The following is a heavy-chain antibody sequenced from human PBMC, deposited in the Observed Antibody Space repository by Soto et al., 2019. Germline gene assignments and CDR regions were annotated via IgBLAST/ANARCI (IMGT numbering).Heavy chain of an antibody. D-gene: IGHD5-12*01. J-gene: IGHJ6*02. V-gene: IGHV3-23*01. Sequence: EVQLLESGGGLVQPGGSLRLSCAASGFTFSSYAMSWVRQAPGKGLEWVSAISGSGGSTYYADSVKGRFTISRDNSKNTRYLQMDSLRAEDTAVYYCAKQHSGYDPSYYYYGMDVWGQGTTVTVSS. CDR2: ISGSGGST. CDR1: GFTFSSYA. CDR3: AKQHSGYDPSYYYYGMDV.